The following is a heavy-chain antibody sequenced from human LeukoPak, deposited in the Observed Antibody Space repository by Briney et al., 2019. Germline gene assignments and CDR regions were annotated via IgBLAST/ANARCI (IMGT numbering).Heavy chain of an antibody. D-gene: IGHD1-26*01. CDR3: ARDGRFPPEVLPRYFDY. CDR2: IYYSGST. V-gene: IGHV4-39*07. Sequence: PSETLSLTCTVSGGSISSSSYYWGWIRQPPGKGLEWIGNIYYSGSTYYNPSLKSRVTISVDTSKNQFSLKLSSVTAADTAVYDCARDGRFPPEVLPRYFDYWGQGTLVTVSS. J-gene: IGHJ4*02. CDR1: GGSISSSSYY.